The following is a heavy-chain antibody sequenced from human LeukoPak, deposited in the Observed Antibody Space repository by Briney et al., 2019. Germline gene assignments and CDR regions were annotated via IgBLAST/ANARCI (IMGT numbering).Heavy chain of an antibody. Sequence: SETLSLTCTVSGGSISSYYWSWIRQPPGKGLEWIGEINHSGSTNYNPSLKSRVTISVDTSKNQFSLKLSSVTAADTAVYYCARQEGYSPKTYCGGDCGLDPWGQGTLVTVSS. CDR1: GGSISSYY. J-gene: IGHJ5*02. V-gene: IGHV4-34*01. D-gene: IGHD2-21*02. CDR2: INHSGST. CDR3: ARQEGYSPKTYCGGDCGLDP.